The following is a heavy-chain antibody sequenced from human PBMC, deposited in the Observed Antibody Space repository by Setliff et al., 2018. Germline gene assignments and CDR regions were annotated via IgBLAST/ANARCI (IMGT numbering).Heavy chain of an antibody. D-gene: IGHD3-3*01. CDR2: IMPLFDTA. V-gene: IGHV1-69*01. CDR1: GYTFTSYD. CDR3: ARGGGSLRFLQWSYNYMDV. J-gene: IGHJ6*03. Sequence: ASVKVSCKASGYTFTSYDINWVRQATGQGLEWMGWIMPLFDTANYAQKFQGRVTITADESTNTAYMELSSLRSEDTAVYYCARGGGSLRFLQWSYNYMDVWGKGTTVTVSS.